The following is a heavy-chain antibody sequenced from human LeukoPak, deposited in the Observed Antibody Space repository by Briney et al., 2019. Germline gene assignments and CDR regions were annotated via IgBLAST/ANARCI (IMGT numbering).Heavy chain of an antibody. CDR1: GGSISSYY. V-gene: IGHV4-4*07. CDR3: ARDQEEGIAAGGSWFDP. Sequence: KSSETLSLTCTVSGGSISSYYWSWIRQPAGKGLEWIGRIYTSGSTNYNPSLKSRVIMSVDTSKNQFSLKLSSVTAADTAVYYCARDQEEGIAAGGSWFDPWGQGTLVTVSS. CDR2: IYTSGST. J-gene: IGHJ5*02. D-gene: IGHD6-13*01.